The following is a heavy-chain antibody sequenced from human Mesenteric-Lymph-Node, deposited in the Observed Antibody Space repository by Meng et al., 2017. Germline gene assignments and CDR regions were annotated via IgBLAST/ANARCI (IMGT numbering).Heavy chain of an antibody. CDR1: AWSVSGDH. D-gene: IGHD1-26*01. V-gene: IGHV4-34*01. CDR2: TNNSGST. CDR3: GGGKIASIVRWSNWFDP. J-gene: IGHJ5*02. Sequence: QVLLQESESGLLMPSVSLSRTASVYAWSVSGDHWSWIRQPPGKGREWIGETNNSGSTNYNPFLESGATISEDTSKNPFSLLLSSGTAEDTTVYYWGGGKIASIVRWSNWFDPWGQGTLVTVSS.